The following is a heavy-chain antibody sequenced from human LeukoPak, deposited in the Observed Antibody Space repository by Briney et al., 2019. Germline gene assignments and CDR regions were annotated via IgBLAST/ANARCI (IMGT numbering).Heavy chain of an antibody. CDR3: VRESGHYSDNSGFYP. Sequence: GRSLRLSCAASGFTFSSYGMHWVRQAPGKGLEWVAVISYDGSNKYYADSVKGRFTISRDNSKNTLYLQMNSLRDEDTAVYYCVRESGHYSDNSGFYPWGQGTLVTVSS. CDR2: ISYDGSNK. CDR1: GFTFSSYG. J-gene: IGHJ5*02. D-gene: IGHD3-22*01. V-gene: IGHV3-30*03.